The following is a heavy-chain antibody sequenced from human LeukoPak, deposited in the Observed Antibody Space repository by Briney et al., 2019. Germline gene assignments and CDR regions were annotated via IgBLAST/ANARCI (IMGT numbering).Heavy chain of an antibody. D-gene: IGHD6-19*01. J-gene: IGHJ4*02. CDR2: ISYDGRNK. V-gene: IGHV3-33*05. CDR1: GFSFSNCG. CDR3: ARDLGISGWSFHY. Sequence: PGRSLRLSCAASGFSFSNCGIHWVRQAPGKGLEWVAVISYDGRNKYYGDFVKGRFTISRDNSKDTLYLQMNSLRAEDTAVYYCARDLGISGWSFHYWGQGTLVTVSS.